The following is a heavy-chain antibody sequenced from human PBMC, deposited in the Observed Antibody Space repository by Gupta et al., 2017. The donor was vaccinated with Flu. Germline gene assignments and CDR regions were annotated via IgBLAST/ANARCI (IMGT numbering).Heavy chain of an antibody. CDR3: ERDETSVEMSTDYFDY. CDR1: GFDFNTDS. J-gene: IGHJ4*02. Sequence: HLVESCICLRQPGGSLGLACAGYGFDFNTDSLTWVRQSPGRGLEWIAYISHAADTIYYAASVRGRVITDRDYTQSMLFIQMDVRREDDAAVFYGERDETSVEMSTDYFDYWGQGTLVTVSS. D-gene: IGHD5/OR15-5a*01. V-gene: IGHV3-48*02. CDR2: ISHAADTI.